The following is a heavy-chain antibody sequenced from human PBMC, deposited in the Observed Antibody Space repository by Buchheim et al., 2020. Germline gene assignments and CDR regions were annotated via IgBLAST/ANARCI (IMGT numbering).Heavy chain of an antibody. CDR3: ARAGWILVQYHYFDS. CDR2: IWYDGSNK. Sequence: QVQLVESGGGVVQPGRSLRLSCAASGFTFSSYGMHWVRQAPGKGLEWVAGIWYDGSNKYYTDSVKGRFTISRDNSKNTLYLLMPRLRAEDTAVYYCARAGWILVQYHYFDSLGQGTL. D-gene: IGHD5-18*01. CDR1: GFTFSSYG. J-gene: IGHJ4*02. V-gene: IGHV3-33*01.